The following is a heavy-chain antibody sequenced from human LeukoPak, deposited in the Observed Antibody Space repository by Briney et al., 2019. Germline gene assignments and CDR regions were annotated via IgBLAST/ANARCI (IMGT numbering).Heavy chain of an antibody. V-gene: IGHV4-59*12. CDR3: ARVSSSWYQDWYFDL. J-gene: IGHJ2*01. Sequence: PSETLSLTCTVSGGSISSYYWSWIRQPPGKGLEWIGYIYYSGSTNYNPSLKSRVTISVDTSKNQFSLKLSSMIAADTAVYYCARVSSSWYQDWYFDLWGRGTLVTVPS. CDR1: GGSISSYY. D-gene: IGHD6-13*01. CDR2: IYYSGST.